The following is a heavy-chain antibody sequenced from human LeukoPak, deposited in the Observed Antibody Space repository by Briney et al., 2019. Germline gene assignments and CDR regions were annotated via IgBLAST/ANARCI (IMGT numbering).Heavy chain of an antibody. Sequence: SETLSLTCAVYGGSFSGYYWSWIRQPPGKGLELIGEINHSGSTNYNPSLKSRVTISVDTSKNQFSLKLSSVTAADTAVYYCARAKASGYSYGYEGWFDPWGQGTLVTVSS. J-gene: IGHJ5*02. CDR2: INHSGST. CDR3: ARAKASGYSYGYEGWFDP. D-gene: IGHD5-18*01. CDR1: GGSFSGYY. V-gene: IGHV4-34*01.